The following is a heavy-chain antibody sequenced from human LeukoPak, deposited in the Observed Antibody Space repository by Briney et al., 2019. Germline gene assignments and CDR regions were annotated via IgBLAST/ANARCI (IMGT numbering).Heavy chain of an antibody. D-gene: IGHD3-22*01. CDR2: ISYDGTNK. CDR1: EFTFRTYP. Sequence: GRSLRLSCAASEFTFRTYPMHWVRQAPGKGLEWVAVISYDGTNKFYADSVRSRFTISRDNSNNTLYLLMNSLRAEDTAVYYCAREGTYYYDSSGMGYNWFDPWGQGTLVTVSS. CDR3: AREGTYYYDSSGMGYNWFDP. J-gene: IGHJ5*02. V-gene: IGHV3-30-3*01.